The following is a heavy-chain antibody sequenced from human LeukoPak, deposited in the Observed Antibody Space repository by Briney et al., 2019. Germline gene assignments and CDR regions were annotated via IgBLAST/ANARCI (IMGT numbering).Heavy chain of an antibody. CDR2: INPNSGGT. V-gene: IGHV1-2*06. CDR3: ARYYYDSSGYIDY. CDR1: GGTFSSYA. J-gene: IGHJ4*02. Sequence: ASEKVSCKASGGTFSSYAISWVRQAPGQGPGWMGRINPNSGGTNYAQKFQGRVTMTRDTSISTAYMELSRLRSDDTAVYYCARYYYDSSGYIDYWGQGTLVTVSS. D-gene: IGHD3-22*01.